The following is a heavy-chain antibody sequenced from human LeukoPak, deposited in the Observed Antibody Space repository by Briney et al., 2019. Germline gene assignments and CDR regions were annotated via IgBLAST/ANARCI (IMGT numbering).Heavy chain of an antibody. V-gene: IGHV4-59*08. CDR3: ARLRVTTVRVYFDY. J-gene: IGHJ4*02. CDR2: IYYSGST. D-gene: IGHD4-17*01. Sequence: SETLSLTCTVSGGSISSYYWSWIRQPPGKGLEWIGYIYYSGSTNYNPSLKSRVTISVDTSKNQFSLKLSSVTAADTAVYYCARLRVTTVRVYFDYWGQGTLVTVSS. CDR1: GGSISSYY.